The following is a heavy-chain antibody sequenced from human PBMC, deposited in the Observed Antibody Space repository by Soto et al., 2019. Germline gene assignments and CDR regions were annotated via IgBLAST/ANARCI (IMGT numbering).Heavy chain of an antibody. CDR3: AGGRLYCTNGVCLYYYYGMDV. D-gene: IGHD2-8*01. CDR2: IKQDGSEE. Sequence: PGGSMRLSCAASGFTFSSYLRSWVRQTPGKGLEWVANIKQDGSEEYYVDSVKGRFTISRDNAKNSLYLQMNSLRAEDTAVYYCAGGRLYCTNGVCLYYYYGMDVWGQGTTVTVSS. CDR1: GFTFSSYL. J-gene: IGHJ6*02. V-gene: IGHV3-7*05.